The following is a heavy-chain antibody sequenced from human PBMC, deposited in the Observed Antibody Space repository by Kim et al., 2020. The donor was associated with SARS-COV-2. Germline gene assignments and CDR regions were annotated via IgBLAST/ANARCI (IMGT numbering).Heavy chain of an antibody. CDR3: ARVSAAGTLGYFQH. Sequence: NPSLKSRVTISVDTSKNQFSLKLSSVTAADTAVYYCARVSAAGTLGYFQHWGQGTLVTVSS. V-gene: IGHV4-30-2*04. D-gene: IGHD6-13*01. J-gene: IGHJ1*01.